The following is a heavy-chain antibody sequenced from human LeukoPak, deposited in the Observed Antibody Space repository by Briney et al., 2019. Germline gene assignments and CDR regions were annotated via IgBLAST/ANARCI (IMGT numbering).Heavy chain of an antibody. V-gene: IGHV3-53*01. J-gene: IGHJ4*02. Sequence: PGGSLRLSCSASGFIVSDDYISWVRPPPEKGLEWVSVISSGGATFYADSVKGRFTISRDNSKNTVHLQMNSLRAEDTAVYYCASGGKYCTGGACYGDWGQGTLVTVSS. CDR3: ASGGKYCTGGACYGD. D-gene: IGHD2-8*02. CDR1: GFIVSDDY. CDR2: ISSGGAT.